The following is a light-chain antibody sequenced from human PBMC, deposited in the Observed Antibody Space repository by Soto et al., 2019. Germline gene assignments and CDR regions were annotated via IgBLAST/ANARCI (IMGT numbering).Light chain of an antibody. CDR1: SSNIGAGYD. V-gene: IGLV1-40*01. J-gene: IGLJ1*01. Sequence: QSVLTQPPSVSGAPGQRVTISCAGSSSNIGAGYDVHWYQQLPGMAPKLLIYGSTNRPSGVPDRFSASKSGTSASLAITGLHAEDEADYFCQSFDSRLGTYVSGPGTKATVL. CDR3: QSFDSRLGTYV. CDR2: GST.